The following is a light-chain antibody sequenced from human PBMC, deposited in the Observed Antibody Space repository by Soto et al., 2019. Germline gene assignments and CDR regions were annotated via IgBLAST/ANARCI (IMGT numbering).Light chain of an antibody. J-gene: IGLJ3*02. CDR2: EDS. V-gene: IGLV2-23*01. CDR1: SSDVGSYNL. Sequence: QSALTQPASVSGSPGQSITISCTGTSSDVGSYNLVSWYQQHPGKAPKLMIYEDSKRPSGVSNRFFGSKSGNTASLTISGLQAEDEADHFCCSYARGSTLVFGGGTKLTVL. CDR3: CSYARGSTLV.